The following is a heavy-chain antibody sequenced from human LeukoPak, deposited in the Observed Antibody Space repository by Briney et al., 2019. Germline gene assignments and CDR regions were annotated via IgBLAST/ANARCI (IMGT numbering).Heavy chain of an antibody. J-gene: IGHJ4*02. Sequence: SETLSLTCTVSGGSISSYYWSWIRQPPGKGLEWIGYIYYSGSTNYNPSLKSRVTISVDTSKNQFSLKLSSVTAADTAVYYCARVRATYYYAPYFDYWGQGTLVTVSS. D-gene: IGHD3-10*01. V-gene: IGHV4-59*01. CDR2: IYYSGST. CDR1: GGSISSYY. CDR3: ARVRATYYYAPYFDY.